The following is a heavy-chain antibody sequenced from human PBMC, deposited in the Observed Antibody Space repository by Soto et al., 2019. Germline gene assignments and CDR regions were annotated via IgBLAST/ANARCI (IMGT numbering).Heavy chain of an antibody. CDR3: ARAGDYYDSSCYYYWFDP. Sequence: QVQLVQSGAEVKKPGSSVKVSCKASGGTFSSYAISWVRQAPGQGLEWMGGIIPIFGTANYAQKCQGRVTITADESTSTAYMELSSLRSEDTAVYYCARAGDYYDSSCYYYWFDPWGQGTLVTVSS. V-gene: IGHV1-69*01. CDR1: GGTFSSYA. CDR2: IIPIFGTA. J-gene: IGHJ5*02. D-gene: IGHD3-22*01.